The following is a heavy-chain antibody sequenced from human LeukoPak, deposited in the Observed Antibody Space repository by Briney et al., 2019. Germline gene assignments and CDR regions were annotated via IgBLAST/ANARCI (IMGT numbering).Heavy chain of an antibody. CDR3: ATGYSSSWDVSNYYFDY. Sequence: GASVKVSCKASGYTFTSYDINWVRQATGQGLEWMGWMNPNSGNTGYAQKFQGRVTMTRNTSISTAYMELSSLRSEDTAVYYCATGYSSSWDVSNYYFDYWGQGTLVTVSS. D-gene: IGHD6-13*01. CDR1: GYTFTSYD. CDR2: MNPNSGNT. V-gene: IGHV1-8*01. J-gene: IGHJ4*02.